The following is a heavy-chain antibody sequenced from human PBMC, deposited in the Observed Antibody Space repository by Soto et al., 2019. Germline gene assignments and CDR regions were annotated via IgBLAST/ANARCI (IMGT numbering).Heavy chain of an antibody. V-gene: IGHV1-18*01. CDR1: GYTFTRYG. J-gene: IGHJ6*02. CDR3: AKNGQPPYYYYGLDV. D-gene: IGHD2-8*01. Sequence: GASVKVSCKASGYTFTRYGISWVRQAPGQGLEWRGWISGYNGDTNYAHKFQGRVSMTIDTSTTTAYMELRSLTSDDTAVYYCAKNGQPPYYYYGLDVWGQGTKVTVSS. CDR2: ISGYNGDT.